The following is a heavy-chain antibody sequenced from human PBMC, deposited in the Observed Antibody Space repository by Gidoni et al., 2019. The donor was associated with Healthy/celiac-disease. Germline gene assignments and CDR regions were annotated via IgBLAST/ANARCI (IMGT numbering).Heavy chain of an antibody. V-gene: IGHV3-15*01. CDR3: TTGRGS. Sequence: EVQLVESGGGLVKPGGSLRLPCAASGFTFSNAWMSWVRQAPGKGLEWVDRIKSKTDGGTTDYAAPLKGRCTISRDDSKNTLYLQMNSLKTEDTAVYYCTTGRGSWGQGTLVTVSS. D-gene: IGHD1-26*01. J-gene: IGHJ1*01. CDR1: GFTFSNAW. CDR2: IKSKTDGGTT.